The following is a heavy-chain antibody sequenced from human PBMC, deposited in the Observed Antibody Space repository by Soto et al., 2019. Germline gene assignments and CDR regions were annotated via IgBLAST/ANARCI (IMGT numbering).Heavy chain of an antibody. CDR2: INAGNGNT. Sequence: ASVKVSCKASGYTFTSYAMHWVRQAPGQRFEWMGWINAGNGNTKYSQKFQGRVTITRDTSASTAYMELSSLRSEDTAVYYCARDKGYYDSSGYSEYFQHWGQGTLVTVS. CDR1: GYTFTSYA. J-gene: IGHJ1*01. V-gene: IGHV1-3*01. D-gene: IGHD3-22*01. CDR3: ARDKGYYDSSGYSEYFQH.